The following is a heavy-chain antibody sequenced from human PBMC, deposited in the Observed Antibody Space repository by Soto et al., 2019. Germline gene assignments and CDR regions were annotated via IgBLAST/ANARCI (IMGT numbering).Heavy chain of an antibody. J-gene: IGHJ3*02. V-gene: IGHV3-48*03. Sequence: GWSLRLSCAASGFTFSSYEMNWVRQAPGKGLEWVSYISSSGSTIYYADSVKGRFTISRDNPKNTLYLQMSSLRVEDTAVYYCAKPRDSSGYYWYAFDIWGQGTMVTVSS. CDR2: ISSSGSTI. CDR3: AKPRDSSGYYWYAFDI. CDR1: GFTFSSYE. D-gene: IGHD3-22*01.